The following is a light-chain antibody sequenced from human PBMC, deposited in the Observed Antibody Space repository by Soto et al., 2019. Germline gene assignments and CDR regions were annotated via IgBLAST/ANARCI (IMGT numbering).Light chain of an antibody. CDR2: GAS. J-gene: IGKJ4*01. CDR1: QSVRSN. V-gene: IGKV3-15*01. Sequence: EIVMTQSPATLSASPGERATLSCRASQSVRSNLAWYQQKPGQAPRLLIYGASTRATGIPARFSGSGSGTDFTLTISSLEPEDFAVYYCQQRSNWPLTFGGGTKVDIK. CDR3: QQRSNWPLT.